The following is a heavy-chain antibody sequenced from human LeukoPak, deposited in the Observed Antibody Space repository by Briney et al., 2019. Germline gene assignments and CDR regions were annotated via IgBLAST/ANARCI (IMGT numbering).Heavy chain of an antibody. Sequence: PGGSLRLSCAASGFIFSTYDMHWVRQAPGKGLEWVAVISYDRSNKYYADSVKGRFTISRDNSKNTLYLQMISLRAEDTAVYYCAKSYYDFWSGYYQTFDYWGQGTLVTVSS. CDR3: AKSYYDFWSGYYQTFDY. CDR1: GFIFSTYD. V-gene: IGHV3-30*18. J-gene: IGHJ4*02. D-gene: IGHD3-3*01. CDR2: ISYDRSNK.